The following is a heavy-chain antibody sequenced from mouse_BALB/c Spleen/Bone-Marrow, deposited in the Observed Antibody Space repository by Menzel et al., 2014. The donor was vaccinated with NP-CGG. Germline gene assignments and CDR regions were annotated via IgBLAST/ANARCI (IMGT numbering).Heavy chain of an antibody. CDR2: IWGDGST. D-gene: IGHD2-4*01. Sequence: VNVVESGPGLVAPSQSLSITCTVSGFSLTGYGVNWVRQPPGKGLEWLGMIWGDGSTDYNSALKSRLSISKDNSKSQVFLKMNSLQTDDTARYYCARALYDYDDLYCAMDYWGQGTSVTVSS. J-gene: IGHJ4*01. CDR3: ARALYDYDDLYCAMDY. V-gene: IGHV2-6-7*01. CDR1: GFSLTGYG.